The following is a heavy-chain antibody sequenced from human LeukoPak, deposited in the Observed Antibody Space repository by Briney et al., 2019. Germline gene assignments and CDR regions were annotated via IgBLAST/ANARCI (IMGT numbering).Heavy chain of an antibody. CDR2: IYYSGST. J-gene: IGHJ4*02. D-gene: IGHD5-24*01. CDR1: GGSISGYY. V-gene: IGHV4-59*08. CDR3: ARGGRDGYILNPFDY. Sequence: SDSLSLTCTVSGGSISGYYWSWIRQPPGKGLEWIGYIYYSGSTNYNPSLKSRVTISEDTSKNQFSLKLSSVTAADTAVYYCARGGRDGYILNPFDYWGQGTLVTVSS.